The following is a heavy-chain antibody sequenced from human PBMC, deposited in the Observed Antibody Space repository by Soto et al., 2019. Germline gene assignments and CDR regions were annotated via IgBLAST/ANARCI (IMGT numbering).Heavy chain of an antibody. CDR1: GFTFSSYA. CDR2: VNGDGSGG. J-gene: IGHJ4*02. Sequence: GGSLRLSCAASGFTFSSYAMSWVRQAPGKGLEWVADVNGDGSGGNYVDSVKGRFTISRDNAKNSLFLQMNSLRGEDTAIYYCARGTNWSFDYWGQGTPVTVSS. CDR3: ARGTNWSFDY. V-gene: IGHV3-7*03.